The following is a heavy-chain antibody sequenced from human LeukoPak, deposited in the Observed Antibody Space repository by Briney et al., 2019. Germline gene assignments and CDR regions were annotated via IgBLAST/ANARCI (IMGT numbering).Heavy chain of an antibody. CDR2: IIPIFGTA. CDR1: GGTFSSYA. CDR3: ARDRSGIAARPDYYYYYMDV. Sequence: SVKVSCKASGGTFSSYAISWVRQAPRQGLEWMGGIIPIFGTANYAQKFQGRVTITADESTSTAYMELSSLRSEDTAVYYCARDRSGIAARPDYYYYYMDVWGKGTTVTVSS. V-gene: IGHV1-69*13. J-gene: IGHJ6*03. D-gene: IGHD6-6*01.